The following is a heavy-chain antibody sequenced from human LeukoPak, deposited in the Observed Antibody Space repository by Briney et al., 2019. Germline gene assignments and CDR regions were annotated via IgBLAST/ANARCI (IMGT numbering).Heavy chain of an antibody. V-gene: IGHV3-7*01. J-gene: IGHJ4*02. D-gene: IGHD5-12*01. Sequence: GGSLRLSCAASGFTFSNYWMTWVRQAPGKGLEWVAHISQDGSEEHYMDSVKARFTISRDNAKNSLSLQMNSLRAEDTAVYYCVRDGGVSGYDLLDYWGQGTLVTVSS. CDR3: VRDGGVSGYDLLDY. CDR1: GFTFSNYW. CDR2: ISQDGSEE.